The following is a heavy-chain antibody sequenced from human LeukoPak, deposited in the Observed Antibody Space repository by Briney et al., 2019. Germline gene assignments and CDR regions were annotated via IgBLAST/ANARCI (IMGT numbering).Heavy chain of an antibody. CDR2: IHTSSDYV. V-gene: IGHV3-21*01. Sequence: GGSLRLSCAASGFTFSDYTMNWVRQTPGLAPEWVSSIHTSSDYVYYADSVKGRFISSRDNAKNSLYLQMNSLRVEDTGVYYCTRKSAPFDLWGQGILVTVSS. J-gene: IGHJ4*02. D-gene: IGHD3-3*01. CDR1: GFTFSDYT. CDR3: TRKSAPFDL.